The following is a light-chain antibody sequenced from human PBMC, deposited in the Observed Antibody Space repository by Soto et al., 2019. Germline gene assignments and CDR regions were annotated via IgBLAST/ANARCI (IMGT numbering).Light chain of an antibody. CDR3: QQYNKWLT. Sequence: IVLTQSPATLSVSPGEKATLCCRASQSVSSNLAWHQQKPGQSPRLLIYGASTRATGIPARFSGSGSGTEFTLTISGLQSEDFAVYYCQQYNKWLTFGPGTKVDIK. V-gene: IGKV3-15*01. J-gene: IGKJ3*01. CDR2: GAS. CDR1: QSVSSN.